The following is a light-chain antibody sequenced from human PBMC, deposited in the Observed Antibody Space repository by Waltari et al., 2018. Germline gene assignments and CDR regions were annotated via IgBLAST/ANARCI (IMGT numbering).Light chain of an antibody. CDR2: EVT. Sequence: QSALTQPASVSGSPGQSITISCTGTSSDVGNYHLVSWYQHHPGKVPNLMIYEVTKRPSGISYRFSCSKSGNTASLTIAGLQAEDEGDYYCCSYAGSRIVVFGGGTKMTVL. CDR1: SSDVGNYHL. CDR3: CSYAGSRIVV. J-gene: IGLJ2*01. V-gene: IGLV2-23*02.